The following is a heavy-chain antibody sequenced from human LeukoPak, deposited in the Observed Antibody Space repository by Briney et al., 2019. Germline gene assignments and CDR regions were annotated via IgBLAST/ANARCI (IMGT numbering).Heavy chain of an antibody. CDR3: ARDPPVLRYFDWLPQRDAFDV. Sequence: GGSLRLSCAASGFTFDRYSMSWIRQAPGKGLEWVSAIGTSSANTYYADSVKGRFTISRDNSQNTLYLQINNLRAEDTAVYYCARDPPVLRYFDWLPQRDAFDVWGQGTMVTVSS. J-gene: IGHJ3*01. CDR2: IGTSSANT. CDR1: GFTFDRYS. V-gene: IGHV3-23*01. D-gene: IGHD3-9*01.